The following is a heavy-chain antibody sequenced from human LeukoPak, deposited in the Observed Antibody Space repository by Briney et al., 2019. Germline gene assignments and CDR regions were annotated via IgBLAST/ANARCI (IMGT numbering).Heavy chain of an antibody. CDR1: GITVSQND. CDR2: IYADGAT. D-gene: IGHD3-10*01. CDR3: ARDRSGRKAWVEFDP. V-gene: IGHV3-66*02. Sequence: GGSLRLSCAASGITVSQNDMSWVRQAPGRGLEWVSLIYADGATHYADSVKGRFTISRDNSKNTVYLEMNSLRPEDTAVYFCARDRSGRKAWVEFDPWGQGALVTVSS. J-gene: IGHJ5*02.